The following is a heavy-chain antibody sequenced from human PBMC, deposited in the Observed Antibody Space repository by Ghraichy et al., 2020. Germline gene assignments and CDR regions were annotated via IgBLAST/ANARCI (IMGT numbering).Heavy chain of an antibody. CDR1: GDSVSSNSAA. Sequence: SQTLSLTCAISGDSVSSNSAAWNWIRLSPSRGLEWLGRTYYRSKWYSDYAVSVKSRITITPDTSKNQFSLQLNSVTPEDTAVYYCARGRPARYGMDVWGQGTTVTVSS. CDR2: TYYRSKWYS. V-gene: IGHV6-1*01. J-gene: IGHJ6*02. CDR3: ARGRPARYGMDV.